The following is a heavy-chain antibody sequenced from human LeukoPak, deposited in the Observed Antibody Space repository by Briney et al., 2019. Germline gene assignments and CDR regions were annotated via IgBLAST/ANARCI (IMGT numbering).Heavy chain of an antibody. J-gene: IGHJ4*02. CDR3: GLSGGSSPAY. V-gene: IGHV3-7*02. D-gene: IGHD2-15*01. Sequence: GGSLRLSCAASGFSFNTHSMSWVRQAPGKGLEWVANIKEDGSEKNYVDSVKGRFTISRDSAKNSLYLQMNSLRVEDTAIYFCGLSGGSSPAYCGQGTLVTVSS. CDR2: IKEDGSEK. CDR1: GFSFNTHS.